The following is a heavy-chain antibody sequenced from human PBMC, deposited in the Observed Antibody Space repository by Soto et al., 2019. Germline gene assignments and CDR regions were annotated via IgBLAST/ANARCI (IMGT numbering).Heavy chain of an antibody. D-gene: IGHD3-3*01. Sequence: SETLSLTCTVSGGSISSYYWSWIRQPPGKGLEWIGYIYYSGSTNYNPSLKSRVTISVDTSKNQFSLKLSSVTAADTAVYYCARGRQEGRFLEWLLTDYWGQGILVTVS. CDR3: ARGRQEGRFLEWLLTDY. J-gene: IGHJ4*02. CDR2: IYYSGST. V-gene: IGHV4-59*01. CDR1: GGSISSYY.